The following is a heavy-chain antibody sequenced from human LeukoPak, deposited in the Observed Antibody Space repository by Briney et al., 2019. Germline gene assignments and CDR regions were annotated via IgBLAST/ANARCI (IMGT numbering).Heavy chain of an antibody. V-gene: IGHV3-53*01. CDR3: ARDRYSNFDY. CDR2: IYSGGST. CDR1: GFTVSSNS. D-gene: IGHD4-11*01. J-gene: IGHJ4*02. Sequence: GGSLRLSCTVSGFTVSSNSMSWVRQAPGKGLEWVSFIYSGGSTQYSDSVKGRFTISRDNSKNTLYLQMNSLRAEDMAVYYCARDRYSNFDYWGQGTLVTVSS.